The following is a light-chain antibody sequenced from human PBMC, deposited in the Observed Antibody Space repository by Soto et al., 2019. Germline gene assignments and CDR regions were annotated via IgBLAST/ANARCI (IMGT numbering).Light chain of an antibody. Sequence: QTVVTQPPSASGTPGQRVTISCSGSSSNIMSNTVNWYQVLPGTAPKVLIQGNHQRPSGVPARVSGSKSGTSASLAISGLQSEDEADYYCAAWDDSLNAYVFGTGTKVTVL. CDR2: GNH. J-gene: IGLJ1*01. CDR3: AAWDDSLNAYV. CDR1: SSNIMSNT. V-gene: IGLV1-44*01.